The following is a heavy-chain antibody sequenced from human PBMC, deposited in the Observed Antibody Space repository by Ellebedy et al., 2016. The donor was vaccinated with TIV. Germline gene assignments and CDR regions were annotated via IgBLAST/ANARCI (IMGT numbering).Heavy chain of an antibody. CDR1: GGSISRSSYY. J-gene: IGHJ5*02. CDR2: IYYTGST. V-gene: IGHV4-39*01. CDR3: ARWFGELLYVRWFDP. Sequence: SETLSLTCTVSGGSISRSSYYWGWIRQSPQTGLEWIGSIYYTGSTSYNPSLKSRVTISVDTSKSQFSLRLTSVTAADTAVYYCARWFGELLYVRWFDPWGQGTLVTVSS. D-gene: IGHD3-10*01.